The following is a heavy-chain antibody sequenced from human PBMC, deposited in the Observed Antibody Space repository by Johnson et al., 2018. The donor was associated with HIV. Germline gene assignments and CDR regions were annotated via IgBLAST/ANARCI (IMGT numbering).Heavy chain of an antibody. Sequence: QVQLVESGGDLVQPGGSLRLSCAASGFTFSSYGMHWVRQAPGKGLEWVAFIRYDGSNKYYADSVKGRFTMSRDNAKNSLYLQMNSLRADDTALYYCVRHGDWNFDIWGQGTVVTVSS. V-gene: IGHV3-30*02. CDR3: VRHGDWNFDI. D-gene: IGHD1-1*01. CDR2: IRYDGSNK. CDR1: GFTFSSYG. J-gene: IGHJ3*02.